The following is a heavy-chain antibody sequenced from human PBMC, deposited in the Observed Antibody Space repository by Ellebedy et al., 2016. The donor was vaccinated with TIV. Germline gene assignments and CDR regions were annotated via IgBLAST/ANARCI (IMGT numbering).Heavy chain of an antibody. J-gene: IGHJ4*02. CDR3: ARDRPIWFGEEGYYFDY. CDR1: GGSISSGDYY. CDR2: IYYSGST. Sequence: LRLXXTVSGGSISSGDYYWSWIRQPTGKGLEWIGYIYYSGSTYYNPSLKSRVTISVDTSKNQFSLKLSSVTAADTAVYYCARDRPIWFGEEGYYFDYWGQGTLVTVSS. D-gene: IGHD3-10*01. V-gene: IGHV4-30-4*01.